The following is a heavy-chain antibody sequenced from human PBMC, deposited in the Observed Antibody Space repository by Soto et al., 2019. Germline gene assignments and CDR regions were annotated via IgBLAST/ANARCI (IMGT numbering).Heavy chain of an antibody. J-gene: IGHJ4*02. V-gene: IGHV3-30*04. CDR2: ISYDGSNK. Sequence: QVQLVESGGGVVQPGRSLRLSCAASGFTFSSYAMHWVRQAPGKGQELVAVISYDGSNKYYADSVKGRFTISRDNSKNPLYLKMNSLRADDTAVYYCARSGLLWFGELFKYYFDYWGQGTLVTVSS. CDR3: ARSGLLWFGELFKYYFDY. CDR1: GFTFSSYA. D-gene: IGHD3-10*01.